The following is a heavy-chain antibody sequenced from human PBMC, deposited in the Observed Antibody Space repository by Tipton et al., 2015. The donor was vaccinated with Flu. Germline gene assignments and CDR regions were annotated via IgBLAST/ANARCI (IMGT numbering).Heavy chain of an antibody. Sequence: TLSLTCTVSGGSISSYYWSWIRQPAGKGLEWIGRIYTSGSTNYNPSLKSRVTMSVDTSKNQFSLKLSSVTAADTAVYYCARVLTDYGSGSRPPYYFDYWGQGTPVTVSS. D-gene: IGHD3-10*01. V-gene: IGHV4-4*07. CDR2: IYTSGST. J-gene: IGHJ4*02. CDR1: GGSISSYY. CDR3: ARVLTDYGSGSRPPYYFDY.